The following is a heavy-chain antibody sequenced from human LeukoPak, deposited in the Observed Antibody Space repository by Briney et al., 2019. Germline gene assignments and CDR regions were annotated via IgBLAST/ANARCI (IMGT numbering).Heavy chain of an antibody. V-gene: IGHV3-11*04. CDR3: ARDHPQDAFDI. CDR1: GFTFSDYY. CDR2: ISSSGSTI. Sequence: GGSLRLSCAASGFTFSDYYMSWIRQAPGKGLEWVSYISSSGSTIYYADSVKGRFTISRDNAKNSLYLQMNSLRAEDTAVYYSARDHPQDAFDIWGQGTMVTVSS. J-gene: IGHJ3*02.